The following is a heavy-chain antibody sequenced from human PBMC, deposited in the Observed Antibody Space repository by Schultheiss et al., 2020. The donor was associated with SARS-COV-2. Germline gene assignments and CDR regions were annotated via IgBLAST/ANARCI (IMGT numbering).Heavy chain of an antibody. V-gene: IGHV1-18*01. J-gene: IGHJ6*02. CDR3: TRDRYCSSTSCYPDYYYYYGMDV. CDR1: GYTFTSYG. D-gene: IGHD2-2*01. Sequence: ASVKVSCKASGYTFTSYGISWVRQAPGQGLEWMGWISAYNGNTKYAQKLQDRVTMTTDTSTTTAYMELRSLRSDDTAVYYCTRDRYCSSTSCYPDYYYYYGMDVWGQGTTVTVSS. CDR2: ISAYNGNT.